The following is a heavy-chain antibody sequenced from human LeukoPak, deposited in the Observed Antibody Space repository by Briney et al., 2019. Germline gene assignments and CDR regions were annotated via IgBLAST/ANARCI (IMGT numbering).Heavy chain of an antibody. D-gene: IGHD4-17*01. CDR1: GYSISSGYY. CDR2: ICHSGST. J-gene: IGHJ4*02. V-gene: IGHV4-38-2*02. CDR3: ARDMRGEGFDY. Sequence: PSETLSLTCTVSGYSISSGYYWGWIRQPPGKGLEWIGSICHSGSTYYNPSLKSRVTISVDTSKNQFSLKLSSVTAADTAVYYCARDMRGEGFDYWGQGTLVTVSS.